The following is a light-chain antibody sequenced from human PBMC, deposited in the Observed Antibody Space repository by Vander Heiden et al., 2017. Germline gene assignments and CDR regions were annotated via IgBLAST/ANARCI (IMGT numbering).Light chain of an antibody. Sequence: QSVLTQPPSASATHGQRVTISCSGSSSNIGSNTVNWYQQLPGTAPRLLIYGIAQRPSGVPDRFSGSKSGTSASLAISGLQSEDEADYYCAAWDDSLNGVVFGGGTKLTVL. CDR3: AAWDDSLNGVV. J-gene: IGLJ2*01. V-gene: IGLV1-44*01. CDR2: GIA. CDR1: SSNIGSNT.